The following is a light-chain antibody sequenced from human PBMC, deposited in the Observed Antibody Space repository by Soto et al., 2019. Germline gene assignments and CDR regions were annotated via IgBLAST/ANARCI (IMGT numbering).Light chain of an antibody. J-gene: IGLJ1*01. Sequence: QSVLTQPASVSGSPGQSITISCTGTTYDVGVYNFVSWYQQHPGKAPKLIIYEVTNRPSGVSNRFSGSKSGYTASLTISGLQAEDEADYYCCSYTSSCTCVFGAGTKVTVL. CDR2: EVT. CDR1: TYDVGVYNF. CDR3: CSYTSSCTCV. V-gene: IGLV2-14*01.